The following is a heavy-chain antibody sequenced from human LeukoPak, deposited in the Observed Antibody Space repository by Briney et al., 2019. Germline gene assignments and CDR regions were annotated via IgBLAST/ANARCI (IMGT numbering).Heavy chain of an antibody. CDR2: IDWDDDK. D-gene: IGHD1-26*01. CDR3: ARIYSGSGDFDY. J-gene: IGHJ4*02. V-gene: IGHV2-70*11. CDR1: GFSLSTSGMC. Sequence: SGPALVKPTQTLTLTCTFSGFSLSTSGMCVSWIRQPPGKALEWLARIDWDDDKYYSTSLKTRLTISKDTSKNQVVLTMTNMDPVDTATYYCARIYSGSGDFDYWGQGTLVTVSS.